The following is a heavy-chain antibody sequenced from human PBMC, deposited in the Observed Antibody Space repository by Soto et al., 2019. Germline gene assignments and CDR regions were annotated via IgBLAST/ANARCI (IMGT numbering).Heavy chain of an antibody. CDR1: GGSFSGYY. CDR2: INHSGST. D-gene: IGHD1-1*01. CDR3: VRRTAVEVPFDI. V-gene: IGHV4-34*01. J-gene: IGHJ3*02. Sequence: SETLSLTCAVYGGSFSGYYWSWIRQPPGKGLEWIGEINHSGSTNYNPSLKSRVTISVDTSKNQFSLKLSSVTAADTAVYYCVRRTAVEVPFDIWGHGTMVTVSS.